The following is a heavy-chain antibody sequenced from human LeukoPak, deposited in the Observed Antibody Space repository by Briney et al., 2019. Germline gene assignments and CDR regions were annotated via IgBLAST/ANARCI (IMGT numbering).Heavy chain of an antibody. CDR3: VRALSSSSPY. D-gene: IGHD6-6*01. J-gene: IGHJ4*02. CDR1: GLTFSNYG. Sequence: GGSLRLSCVGFGLTFSNYGMNWVRQAPGTGLEWVAGMREDGGQEYYVDSVRGRFTISRDSAKNSLYLQMNSLRVEDTAVYYCVRALSSSSPYWGQGTLVTVSS. CDR2: MREDGGQE. V-gene: IGHV3-7*03.